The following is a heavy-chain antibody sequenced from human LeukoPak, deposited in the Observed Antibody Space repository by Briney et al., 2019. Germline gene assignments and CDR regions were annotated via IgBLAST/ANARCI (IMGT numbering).Heavy chain of an antibody. J-gene: IGHJ4*02. V-gene: IGHV3-64*01. D-gene: IGHD3-16*01. CDR2: ITNNGDST. CDR1: GFTFSSYA. Sequence: PGGSLRLSCAASGFTFSSYAMRWVRQAPGKRLEYVSAITNNGDSTYYANSVKGRFIISGDNSKNTLYLQMGSLRAEDMAVYYCARVGDKGAFDYWGQGTLVTVSS. CDR3: ARVGDKGAFDY.